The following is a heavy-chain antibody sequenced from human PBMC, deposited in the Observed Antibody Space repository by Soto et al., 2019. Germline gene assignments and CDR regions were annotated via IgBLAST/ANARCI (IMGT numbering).Heavy chain of an antibody. CDR2: IKQDGSEK. V-gene: IGHV3-7*01. Sequence: GGSLRLSCAASGFTFSDSWMDWVRQAPGKGPEWVANIKQDGSEKNYVDSVKGRFTISRDNAKNSLYLQMNSLRAEDTAVYYCASLGRHGWGQGTTVTVSS. CDR1: GFTFSDSW. J-gene: IGHJ6*02. CDR3: ASLGRHG. D-gene: IGHD3-16*01.